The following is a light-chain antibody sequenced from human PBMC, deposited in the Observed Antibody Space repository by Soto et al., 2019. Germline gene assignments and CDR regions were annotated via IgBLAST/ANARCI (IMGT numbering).Light chain of an antibody. V-gene: IGLV2-23*02. CDR2: EVN. CDR3: CKNGGASTTYV. CDR1: SSDVGNYNL. J-gene: IGLJ1*01. Sequence: QSVLTQPASVSGSPGKSITLSCTGTSSDVGNYNLVSWYQQHPGKAPKLMIYEVNKRPSGVSNRFSGSKSGNTASLTISGLQAEDEADYYCCKNGGASTTYVFGTGTKVPGL.